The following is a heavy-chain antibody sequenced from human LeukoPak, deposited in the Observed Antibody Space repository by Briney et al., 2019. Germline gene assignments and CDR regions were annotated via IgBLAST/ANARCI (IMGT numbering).Heavy chain of an antibody. CDR3: SRGRTSSQI. CDR1: GFTFSDHY. CDR2: SRNKGNRYTT. Sequence: GGSLRLSCAASGFTFSDHYMDWVRQAPGKGLEWVGRSRNKGNRYTTQYAASVKGRFTISRDDSKNSLYLEMNSLKTEDTAVYYCSRGRTSSQIWGQGTLVTVSS. D-gene: IGHD2-2*01. J-gene: IGHJ4*02. V-gene: IGHV3-72*01.